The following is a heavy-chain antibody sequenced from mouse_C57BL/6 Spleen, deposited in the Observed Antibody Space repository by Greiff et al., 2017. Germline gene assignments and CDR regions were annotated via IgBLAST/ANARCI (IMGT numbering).Heavy chain of an antibody. Sequence: EVKLQESGPGLVKPSQSLSLTCSVTGYSITSGYYWNWIRQFPGNKLEWMGYISYDGSNNYNPSLKNRISITRDTSKNQFFLKLNSVTTEDTATYYCARAHDGYFHFDYWGQGTTLTVSS. V-gene: IGHV3-6*01. CDR2: ISYDGSN. CDR1: GYSITSGYY. J-gene: IGHJ2*01. CDR3: ARAHDGYFHFDY. D-gene: IGHD2-3*01.